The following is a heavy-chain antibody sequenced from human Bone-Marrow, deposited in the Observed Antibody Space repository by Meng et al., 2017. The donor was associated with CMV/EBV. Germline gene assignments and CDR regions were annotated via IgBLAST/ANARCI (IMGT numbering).Heavy chain of an antibody. CDR2: IYHSGST. CDR1: GGSISSSSYY. V-gene: IGHV4-39*07. CDR3: ARGEATIFGVVITYYYFDY. D-gene: IGHD3-3*01. Sequence: SETLSLTCTVSGGSISSSSYYWGWIRQPPGKGLEWIGSIYHSGSTYYNPSLKSRVTISVDTSENQFSLKLSSVTAADTAVYYCARGEATIFGVVITYYYFDYCGQGTLVTVSS. J-gene: IGHJ4*02.